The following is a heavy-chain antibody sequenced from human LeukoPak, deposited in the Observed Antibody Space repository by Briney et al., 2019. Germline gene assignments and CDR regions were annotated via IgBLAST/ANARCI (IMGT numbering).Heavy chain of an antibody. CDR1: GFTFNSYA. V-gene: IGHV3-23*01. CDR3: AKEKLGYCSGSSCYSTYYFDY. D-gene: IGHD2-2*01. Sequence: GGSLRLTCAASGFTFNSYAVSWVRQAPGKGLEWVSAIVDSGAGTYYADSVKGRFTISRDNSKNTLYLQMNSLRAEDTAVYYCAKEKLGYCSGSSCYSTYYFDYWGQGTLVTVSS. J-gene: IGHJ4*02. CDR2: IVDSGAGT.